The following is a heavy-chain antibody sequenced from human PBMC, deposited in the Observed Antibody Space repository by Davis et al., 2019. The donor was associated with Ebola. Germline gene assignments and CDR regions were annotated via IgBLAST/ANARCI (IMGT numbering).Heavy chain of an antibody. CDR1: GFTFSSYA. J-gene: IGHJ4*02. CDR2: INQDGGEK. D-gene: IGHD3-16*01. Sequence: GESLKISCAASGFTFSSYAMSWVRQSPGKGLEWVANINQDGGEKYYVDSVKGRFTVSRDNAKNSLYLQMNSLRIEDTAVYYCVRGGGRTSDYWGQGTLVTVSS. V-gene: IGHV3-7*01. CDR3: VRGGGRTSDY.